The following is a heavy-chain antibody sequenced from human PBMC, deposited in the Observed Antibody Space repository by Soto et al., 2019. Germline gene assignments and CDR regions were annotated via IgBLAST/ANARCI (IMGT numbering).Heavy chain of an antibody. CDR2: IMPIFGSA. J-gene: IGHJ4*02. D-gene: IGHD3-22*01. Sequence: ACKASGGTFSSHTISWVRQAPGQGLEWMGGIMPIFGSANYAQKFQGRVTITADENTRTVYMELSRLRSEDTAVYYCARQFDSDTTGYYYAYWGQGTLVTVSS. CDR3: ARQFDSDTTGYYYAY. CDR1: GGTFSSHT. V-gene: IGHV1-69*01.